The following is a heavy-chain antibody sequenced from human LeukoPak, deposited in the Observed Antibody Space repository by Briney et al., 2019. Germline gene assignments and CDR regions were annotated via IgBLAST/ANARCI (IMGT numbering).Heavy chain of an antibody. D-gene: IGHD4-11*01. J-gene: IGHJ5*02. CDR2: MFYSGTT. Sequence: SETLSLTCSVSGASVTSYYWTWIRQPPGKGLESIGYMFYSGTTNYNPSLKSRVTISMDTSKNQFSLKLTSVPAADTAVYYCARIMPSDYSTTPWGQGALVTVSS. CDR1: GASVTSYY. V-gene: IGHV4-59*02. CDR3: ARIMPSDYSTTP.